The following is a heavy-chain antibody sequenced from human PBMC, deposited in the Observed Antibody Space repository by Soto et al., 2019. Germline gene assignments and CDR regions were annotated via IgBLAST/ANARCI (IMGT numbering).Heavy chain of an antibody. V-gene: IGHV3-7*01. J-gene: IGHJ4*02. CDR3: AAGFPPDF. D-gene: IGHD3-10*01. Sequence: EVQLVESGGGLVQPGGSLKLFCEASGFTFSSSWMNWVRQAPGKGLEWVANIKGDGSEKYYVDSVKGRFTISRDNAKNSLYLQMNSLRAEDTAVYYCAAGFPPDFWGQGTLVTVSS. CDR1: GFTFSSSW. CDR2: IKGDGSEK.